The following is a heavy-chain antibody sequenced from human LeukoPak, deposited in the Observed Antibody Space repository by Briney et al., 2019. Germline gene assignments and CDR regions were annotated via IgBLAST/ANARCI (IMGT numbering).Heavy chain of an antibody. J-gene: IGHJ4*02. V-gene: IGHV1-8*01. CDR3: ARAYYDSSGYYY. Sequence: GASVRVSCKASGYTFTSYDINWVRQATGQGREWMGWMNPHSGKTGYAQKFQGRVTMTRNTSISTAYMELSSLRSEDTAVYYCARAYYDSSGYYYWGQGTLVTVSS. CDR2: MNPHSGKT. D-gene: IGHD3-22*01. CDR1: GYTFTSYD.